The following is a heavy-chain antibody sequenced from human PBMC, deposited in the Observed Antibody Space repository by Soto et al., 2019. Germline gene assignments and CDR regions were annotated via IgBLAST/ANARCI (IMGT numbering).Heavy chain of an antibody. D-gene: IGHD3-9*01. CDR3: ARAIRYFDWLHYYYDGMDV. CDR1: GGSISSGGYY. J-gene: IGHJ6*01. CDR2: IYYSGST. V-gene: IGHV4-31*03. Sequence: PSETLSLTCTVSGGSISSGGYYWSWIRQHPGKGLEWIGYIYYSGSTYYNPSLKSRVTISVDTSKNQFFLKLSSVTAADTAVYYCARAIRYFDWLHYYYDGMDVWAQGTTVTVSS.